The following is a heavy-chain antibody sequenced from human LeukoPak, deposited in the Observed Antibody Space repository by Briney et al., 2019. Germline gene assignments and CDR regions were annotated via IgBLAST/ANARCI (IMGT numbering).Heavy chain of an antibody. CDR3: AKTNGYYSD. CDR2: ISGSGGTT. V-gene: IGHV3-23*01. D-gene: IGHD3-22*01. J-gene: IGHJ4*02. Sequence: EGSLRLSCAASGFTFSSYGMNWVRQAPGKGLEWVSGISGSGGTTYYADSVKGRFTISRDNSKNSLSLQVSSLRAEDTAVYYCAKTNGYYSDWGQGTLVTVSS. CDR1: GFTFSSYG.